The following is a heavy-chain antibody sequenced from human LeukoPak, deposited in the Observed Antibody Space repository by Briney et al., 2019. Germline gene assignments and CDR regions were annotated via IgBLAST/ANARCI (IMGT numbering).Heavy chain of an antibody. D-gene: IGHD4-23*01. CDR2: ISNTGGST. J-gene: IGHJ4*02. CDR3: AIDRTTVLTSRFHE. CDR1: GFIFSSHA. Sequence: GGSLRLSCAAYGFIFSSHAMSWARQAPGKGLEWVSAISNTGGSTYYADSVKGRFTISRDDSKNTLYLQMNNLRAEDTAIYYCAIDRTTVLTSRFHEWAQGTLVTVSS. V-gene: IGHV3-23*01.